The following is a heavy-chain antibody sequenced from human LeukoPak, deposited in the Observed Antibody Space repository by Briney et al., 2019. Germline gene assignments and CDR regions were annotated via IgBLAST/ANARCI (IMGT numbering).Heavy chain of an antibody. D-gene: IGHD6-6*01. CDR3: ARVGIYSSYDY. J-gene: IGHJ4*02. CDR2: ISAYNGNT. Sequence: ASVKVSCKASGYTFTSYGISWVRQAPGQGLEWMGWISAYNGNTNYAQKLQGRVTMTTDTSTSTAYVELRSLRSDDTAVYYCARVGIYSSYDYWGQGTLVTVSS. V-gene: IGHV1-18*04. CDR1: GYTFTSYG.